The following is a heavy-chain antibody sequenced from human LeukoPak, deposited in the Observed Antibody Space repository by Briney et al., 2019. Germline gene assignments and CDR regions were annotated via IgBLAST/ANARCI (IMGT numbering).Heavy chain of an antibody. CDR1: GFTFSSYA. Sequence: GGSLRLSCAASGFTFSSYAMSWVRQAPGKGLEWVSAISGSGGSTYYADSVKGRFTISRDNSKNTLYLQMNSLRAEDTAVYYCAKDMSYSSGWYDFDYWGQGTLVTVSS. J-gene: IGHJ4*02. D-gene: IGHD6-19*01. V-gene: IGHV3-23*01. CDR2: ISGSGGST. CDR3: AKDMSYSSGWYDFDY.